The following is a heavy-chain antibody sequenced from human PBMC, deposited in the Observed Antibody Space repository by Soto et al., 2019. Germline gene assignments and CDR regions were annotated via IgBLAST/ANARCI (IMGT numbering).Heavy chain of an antibody. V-gene: IGHV4-4*02. CDR3: KRDSRYANSWSVGHYLDD. J-gene: IGHJ4*02. D-gene: IGHD6-13*01. Sequence: PSEPLSLTCVFSSGSVSNSNWWSWVRQPPGKGLEWIGEIYHTGTTNYNPSLKSRVTMSVDKSKNQFSLNLTSVTAADTAVYYCKRDSRYANSWSVGHYLDDWGQRTLGTVS. CDR1: SGSVSNSNW. CDR2: IYHTGTT.